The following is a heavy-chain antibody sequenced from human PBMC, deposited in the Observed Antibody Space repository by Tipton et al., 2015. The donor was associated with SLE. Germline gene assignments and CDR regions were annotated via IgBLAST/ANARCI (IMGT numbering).Heavy chain of an antibody. D-gene: IGHD5-18*01. CDR1: GYTFNSYG. J-gene: IGHJ4*02. CDR2: ISTYNGNT. CDR3: ARVRVDTAMGVFDF. Sequence: QLVQSGPEVKKPGASVKVSCKASGYTFNSYGISWVRQAPGQGLEWMGWISTYNGNTNYAQKLQGRVTMTSDTSTSTAYMELRSLRSDDTAIYYCARVRVDTAMGVFDFWGQGTLVTVSP. V-gene: IGHV1-18*01.